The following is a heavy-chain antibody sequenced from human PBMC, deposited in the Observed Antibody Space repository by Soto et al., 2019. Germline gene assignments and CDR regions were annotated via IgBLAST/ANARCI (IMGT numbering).Heavy chain of an antibody. Sequence: SETLSLTCTISGDSINNYHWIWIRQPPGKGLEWVAYVYIGNPHYNPSLNNRVTISVDTSENQFSLNMISVTAADTAVYYCATYNYNAFFDYWGRGTLVTVSS. CDR1: GDSINNYH. CDR3: ATYNYNAFFDY. CDR2: VYIGNP. J-gene: IGHJ4*02. D-gene: IGHD1-20*01. V-gene: IGHV4-59*01.